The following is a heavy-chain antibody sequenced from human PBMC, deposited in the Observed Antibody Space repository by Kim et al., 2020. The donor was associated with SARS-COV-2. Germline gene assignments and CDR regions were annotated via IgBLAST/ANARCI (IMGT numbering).Heavy chain of an antibody. D-gene: IGHD5-12*01. J-gene: IGHJ4*02. CDR1: GSTFSSYA. CDR3: ARAGIEMATRQLGYFDY. V-gene: IGHV3-30*04. Sequence: GGSLRLSCAASGSTFSSYAVHWVRQAPGKGLEWVAVISYDGSNKYYADSVKGRFTISRDKSKNTLYLQMNSLRAEDTAVYFCARAGIEMATRQLGYFDYWGQGTLVTVSS. CDR2: ISYDGSNK.